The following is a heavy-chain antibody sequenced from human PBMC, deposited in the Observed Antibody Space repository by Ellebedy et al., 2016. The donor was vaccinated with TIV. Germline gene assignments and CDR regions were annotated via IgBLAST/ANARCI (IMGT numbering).Heavy chain of an antibody. D-gene: IGHD3-10*01. CDR2: ISGSRGTT. Sequence: ETLSLTCTVSGGSIRSSSHYWGWIRQAPGKGLEWLSAISGSRGTTYYADSVRGRFTISRDTSNNTLVLQMNSLRVEDTAVYFCARDVPGSGWALDYWGQGTLVTVSS. CDR1: GGSIRSSSH. V-gene: IGHV3-23*01. CDR3: ARDVPGSGWALDY. J-gene: IGHJ4*02.